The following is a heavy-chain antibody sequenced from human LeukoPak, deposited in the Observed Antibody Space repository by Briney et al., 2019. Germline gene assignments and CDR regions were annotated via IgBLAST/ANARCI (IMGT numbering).Heavy chain of an antibody. J-gene: IGHJ4*02. CDR2: ISSSSSYI. Sequence: GGSLRLSCAASGFTFSSYTMNWVRQAPGKGLEWVSSISSSSSYIYYAESVKGRFTMSRDNAKNSLYLQMDSLRAEDTAVYYCARATTYDILTGYFDYWGQGTLVTVSS. CDR1: GFTFSSYT. V-gene: IGHV3-21*01. CDR3: ARATTYDILTGYFDY. D-gene: IGHD3-9*01.